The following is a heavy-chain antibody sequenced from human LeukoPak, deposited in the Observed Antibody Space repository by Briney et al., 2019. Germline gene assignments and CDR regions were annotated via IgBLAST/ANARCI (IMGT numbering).Heavy chain of an antibody. CDR1: GYTFSGFY. J-gene: IGHJ4*02. V-gene: IGHV1-2*02. D-gene: IGHD5-18*01. CDR2: INPKNGDT. CDR3: ARDGRLRNGYDNFYI. Sequence: ASVKVSCKASGYTFSGFYINWVRQAPGQGPELMGWINPKNGDTHYAQDFLGRVTMTRDTSISTAYMELSRLTSDDTAVYYCARDGRLRNGYDNFYIWGQGTLVTVSS.